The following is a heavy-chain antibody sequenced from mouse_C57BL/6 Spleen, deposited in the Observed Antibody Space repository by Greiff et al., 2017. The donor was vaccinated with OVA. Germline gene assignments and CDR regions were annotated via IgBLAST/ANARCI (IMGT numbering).Heavy chain of an antibody. Sequence: DVMLVESGGGLVKPGGSLKLSCAASGFTFSSYAMSWVRQTPEKRLEWVATISDGGSYTYYPDNVKGRFTISRDNAKNNLYLQMSHLKSEDTAMYYCARDDWEGDFDYWGQGTTLTVSS. J-gene: IGHJ2*01. V-gene: IGHV5-4*01. CDR1: GFTFSSYA. CDR3: ARDDWEGDFDY. D-gene: IGHD4-1*01. CDR2: ISDGGSYT.